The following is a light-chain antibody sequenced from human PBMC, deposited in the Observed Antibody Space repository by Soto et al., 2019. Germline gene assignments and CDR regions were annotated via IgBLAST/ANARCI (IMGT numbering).Light chain of an antibody. CDR2: DAS. Sequence: EDGLTQSPGTVSLSPGERATLSCRASQSVSGSFLAWYQQKPGQAPRLLIHDASSRATGIPDRFSGSGSGTDFTLTISRLEPEDFAVNYCQQYGSSPRTFGQGTKVDIK. CDR3: QQYGSSPRT. V-gene: IGKV3-20*01. CDR1: QSVSGSF. J-gene: IGKJ1*01.